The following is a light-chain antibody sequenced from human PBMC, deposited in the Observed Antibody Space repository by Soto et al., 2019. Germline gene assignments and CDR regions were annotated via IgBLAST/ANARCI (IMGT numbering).Light chain of an antibody. CDR2: DTT. J-gene: IGLJ1*01. Sequence: VVTQEPSLTVSPGGTFTLTCGSSTGAVTNGHYPYWFQQKPGQAPRTLIYDTTNRHSWTPARFSGSLLGGKAALTLSGAQPEDEAEYYCLLSYNGPYVFGTGTKVTVL. CDR1: TGAVTNGHY. CDR3: LLSYNGPYV. V-gene: IGLV7-46*01.